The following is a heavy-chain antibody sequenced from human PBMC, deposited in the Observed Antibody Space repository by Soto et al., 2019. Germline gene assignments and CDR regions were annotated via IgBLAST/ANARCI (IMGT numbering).Heavy chain of an antibody. CDR2: ISYDGSNK. V-gene: IGHV3-30-3*01. CDR3: ASGRGITMIVVVINPFDY. Sequence: PGGSLRLSCAPSGFTFSSYAMHWVRQAPGKGLEWVAVISYDGSNKYYADSVKGRFTISRDNSKNTLYLQMNSLRAEDTAVYYCASGRGITMIVVVINPFDYWGQGTLVTVSS. J-gene: IGHJ4*02. CDR1: GFTFSSYA. D-gene: IGHD3-22*01.